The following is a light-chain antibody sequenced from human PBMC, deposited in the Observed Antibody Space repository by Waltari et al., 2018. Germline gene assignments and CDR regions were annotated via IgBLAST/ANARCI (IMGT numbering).Light chain of an antibody. CDR2: DAS. Sequence: DIQMTQSPSSLSASVGDRVTITCQASQDISNYLNWYQQKPGKAPKLLIYDASNLETGVPSRFSGSGSGTDFTFTISSLQSEDFAVYYCQQYSNWPPWTFSQGTKVEI. CDR3: QQYSNWPPWT. CDR1: QDISNY. V-gene: IGKV1-33*01. J-gene: IGKJ1*01.